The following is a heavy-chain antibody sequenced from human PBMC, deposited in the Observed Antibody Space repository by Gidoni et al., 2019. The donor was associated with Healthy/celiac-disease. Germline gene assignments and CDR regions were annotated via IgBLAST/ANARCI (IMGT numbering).Heavy chain of an antibody. V-gene: IGHV1-69*12. CDR1: GGTFRSYA. Sequence: QVQLVQSGAEVKKPGSSVKVSCKASGGTFRSYAISWVRQAPGQGLEWMGGIIPIFGTANYAQKFQGRVTITADESTSTAYMELSSLRSEDTAVYYCASYDYVWGSRENYFDYWGQGTLVTVSS. CDR3: ASYDYVWGSRENYFDY. D-gene: IGHD3-16*01. CDR2: IIPIFGTA. J-gene: IGHJ4*02.